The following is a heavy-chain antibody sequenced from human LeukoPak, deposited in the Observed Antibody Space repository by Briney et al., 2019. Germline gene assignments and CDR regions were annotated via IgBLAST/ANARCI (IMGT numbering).Heavy chain of an antibody. V-gene: IGHV3-30-3*01. D-gene: IGHD3-10*01. J-gene: IGHJ6*02. CDR2: ISYDGSNK. CDR3: ASQGGLLWFGELSGGMDV. CDR1: GFTFRSYA. Sequence: PGGSLRLSCAASGFTFRSYAMNWVRQAPGKGLEWVAFISYDGSNKYYADSVKGRFTISRDNSKNTLYLQMNSLRAEDTAVYYCASQGGLLWFGELSGGMDVWGQGTTVTVSS.